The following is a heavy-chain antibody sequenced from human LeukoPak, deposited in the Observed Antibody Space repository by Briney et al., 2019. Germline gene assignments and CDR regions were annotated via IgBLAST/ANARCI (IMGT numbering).Heavy chain of an antibody. CDR1: GGTFSSYA. D-gene: IGHD5-12*01. J-gene: IGHJ5*02. V-gene: IGHV1-69*06. Sequence: SVKVSCKASGGTFSSYAISWVRQAPGQGLEWMGGIIPIFGTANYAQKFQGRVTITADKSTSTAYMELSSLRSEDTAVYYCAREIVATTTPSSRVWSLYNWFDPWGQGTLVTVSS. CDR2: IIPIFGTA. CDR3: AREIVATTTPSSRVWSLYNWFDP.